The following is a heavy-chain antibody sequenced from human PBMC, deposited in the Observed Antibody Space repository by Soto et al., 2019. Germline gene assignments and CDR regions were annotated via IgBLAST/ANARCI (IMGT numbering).Heavy chain of an antibody. CDR2: ITAHNGNT. Sequence: QVQLVQSGGEVKKPGASVKVSCKASGYTFSNYAISWVRQAPGQGLERMGWITAHNGNTKYAQKFQARVTMTTDTCTSTASMELRSLTSVDTAVYYCARDAPYDDFWSGVMELYYYGMDVWGQWTTVTVSS. CDR3: ARDAPYDDFWSGVMELYYYGMDV. D-gene: IGHD3-3*01. J-gene: IGHJ6*02. CDR1: GYTFSNYA. V-gene: IGHV1-18*01.